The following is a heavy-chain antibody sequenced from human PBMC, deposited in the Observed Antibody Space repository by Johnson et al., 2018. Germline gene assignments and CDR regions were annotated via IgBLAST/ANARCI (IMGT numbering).Heavy chain of an antibody. CDR3: AKCYGDYVYYYYGMDV. Sequence: QVQLVESGGGLVKPGGSLRLSCAASGFTFSDYYMSWIRQAPGKGLEWVSYISSSGGSTYYADSVKGRFTISRDNSKNTLYLQMNSLRAEDTAVYYCAKCYGDYVYYYYGMDVWGQGTTVTVSS. D-gene: IGHD4-17*01. CDR2: ISSSGGST. CDR1: GFTFSDYY. V-gene: IGHV3-11*01. J-gene: IGHJ6*02.